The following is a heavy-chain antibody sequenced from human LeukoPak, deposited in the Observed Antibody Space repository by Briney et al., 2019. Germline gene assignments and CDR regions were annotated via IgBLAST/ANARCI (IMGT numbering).Heavy chain of an antibody. Sequence: SQTLSLTCTVSGGSISSGGYYWSWIRQPPGKGLEWIGYIYHSGSTYYNPSLKSRVTISVDRSKNQFSLKLSSVTAADTAVYYCARVRIAAAGQIDYWGQGTLVTVSS. CDR2: IYHSGST. V-gene: IGHV4-30-2*01. CDR3: ARVRIAAAGQIDY. D-gene: IGHD6-13*01. CDR1: GGSISSGGYY. J-gene: IGHJ4*02.